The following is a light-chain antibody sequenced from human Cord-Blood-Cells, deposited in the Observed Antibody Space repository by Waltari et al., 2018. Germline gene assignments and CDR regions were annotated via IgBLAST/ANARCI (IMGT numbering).Light chain of an antibody. CDR3: MQTLQTPRT. CDR2: LGS. J-gene: IGKJ1*01. CDR1: KSLLHSNGYNY. V-gene: IGKV2-28*01. Sequence: IVMTPSPLSLPVTPGQPASISCRSSKSLLHSNGYNYLDWYLQRPGQSPQLLIYLGSNRSCGVPDRFSGSVSGTDFTLKNSRVYAEDVGVYCCMQTLQTPRTFGQGTKVEIK.